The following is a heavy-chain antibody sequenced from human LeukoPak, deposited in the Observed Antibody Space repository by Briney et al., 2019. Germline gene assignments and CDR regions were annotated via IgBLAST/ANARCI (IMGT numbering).Heavy chain of an antibody. J-gene: IGHJ4*02. V-gene: IGHV1-69*13. CDR1: GGTFISYA. CDR2: IIPIFGTA. D-gene: IGHD3-22*01. CDR3: ARGPNYYDSSGYYYPFDY. Sequence: GASVKVSCKASGGTFISYAISWVRQAPGQGLEWMGGIIPIFGTANCAQKFQGRVTITADESTSTAYMELSSLRSEDTAVYYCARGPNYYDSSGYYYPFDYWGQGTLVTVSS.